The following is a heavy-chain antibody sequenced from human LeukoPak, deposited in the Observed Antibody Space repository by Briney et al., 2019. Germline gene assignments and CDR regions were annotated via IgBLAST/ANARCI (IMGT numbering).Heavy chain of an antibody. CDR1: GGSVSSGSYY. J-gene: IGHJ4*02. V-gene: IGHV4-61*01. Sequence: SETLSLTCTVSGGSVSSGSYYWNWIRQPPGKGLEWIVYITYSGTTNYNPSLKSRFTISVDTSKNQFSLKLTSVTAADTAVYYCARRSSSSSGSGLDFWGQGTLVTVSS. CDR2: ITYSGTT. D-gene: IGHD6-6*01. CDR3: ARRSSSSSGSGLDF.